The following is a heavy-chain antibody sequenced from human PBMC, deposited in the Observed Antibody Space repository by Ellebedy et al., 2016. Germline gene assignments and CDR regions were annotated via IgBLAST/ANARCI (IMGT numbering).Heavy chain of an antibody. CDR3: AKGERLIAVAGNCIDY. J-gene: IGHJ4*02. D-gene: IGHD6-19*01. V-gene: IGHV3-21*04. CDR2: ISSSSSYI. CDR1: GFTFSSYS. Sequence: GESLKISCAASGFTFSSYSMNWVRQAPGKGLEWVSSISSSSSYIYYADSVKRRFTISRDNSKNTLYLQMNSLRAEDTAVYYCAKGERLIAVAGNCIDYWGQGTLVTVSS.